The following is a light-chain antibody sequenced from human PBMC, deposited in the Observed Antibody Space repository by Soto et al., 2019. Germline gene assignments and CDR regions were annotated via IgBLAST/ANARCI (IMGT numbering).Light chain of an antibody. CDR2: GAS. CDR3: QHRDSGPLS. V-gene: IGKV3-11*01. CDR1: QSVRIY. Sequence: EIVLTQSPATLSLSPGERATLSCRASQSVRIYLAWYQQKPGQAPRLLIDGASNRATGIPARFSGSGSGTDFTLTISSLEPEDFAIYNCQHRDSGPLSFGGGTRVEI. J-gene: IGKJ4*01.